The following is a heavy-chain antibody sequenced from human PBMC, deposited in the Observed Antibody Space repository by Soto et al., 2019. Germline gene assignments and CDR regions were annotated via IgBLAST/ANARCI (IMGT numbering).Heavy chain of an antibody. CDR1: GYTFTSYY. D-gene: IGHD3-10*01. J-gene: IGHJ4*02. CDR3: AKVSDRVLLWFGDIDY. V-gene: IGHV1-46*01. Sequence: GASVKVSCKASGYTFTSYYMHWVRQAPGQGLEWMGIINPSGGSTSYAQKFQGRVTMTRDTSTSTVYMELSSLRAEDTAVYYCAKVSDRVLLWFGDIDYWGQGTLVTVSS. CDR2: INPSGGST.